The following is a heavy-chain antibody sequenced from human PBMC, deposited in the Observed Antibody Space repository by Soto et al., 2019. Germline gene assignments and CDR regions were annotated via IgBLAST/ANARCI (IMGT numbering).Heavy chain of an antibody. D-gene: IGHD4-17*01. V-gene: IGHV3-23*01. CDR2: ISGGGGGT. Sequence: EVQLLESGGGLVQPGGSLRLSCAASGFTFNNYAMSWVRQGPGKGLEWVSAISGGGGGTYYADSVKGRFTISRDNSKNTLSLQMNSLRAEDTAVYYCAKDDGAQTPDDYWGQGTLVTVSS. CDR1: GFTFNNYA. CDR3: AKDDGAQTPDDY. J-gene: IGHJ4*02.